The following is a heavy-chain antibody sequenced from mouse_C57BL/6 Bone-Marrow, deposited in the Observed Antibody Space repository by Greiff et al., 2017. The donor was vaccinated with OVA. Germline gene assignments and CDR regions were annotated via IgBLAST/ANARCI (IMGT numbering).Heavy chain of an antibody. V-gene: IGHV1-4*01. J-gene: IGHJ4*01. Sequence: QVHVKQPGAELARPGASVKMSCKASGYTFPSYTMHWVNQRPGQGLEWIGYINPSSGYTKYNQKFKNKATLTADKSSSTAYMLLSSLTSEDSAVYYCARWGLRLYSMDYWCQGTAVTVSS. CDR3: ARWGLRLYSMDY. D-gene: IGHD1-2*01. CDR2: INPSSGYT. CDR1: GYTFPSYT.